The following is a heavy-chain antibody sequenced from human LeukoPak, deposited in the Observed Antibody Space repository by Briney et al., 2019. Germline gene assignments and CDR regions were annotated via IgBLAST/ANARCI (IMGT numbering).Heavy chain of an antibody. Sequence: SETLSLTCTFSGGSISSYYWSWIRQPGGKGLEWIGRIHTSGSTNYNPSLKSRVTMSVDTSKNQFSLKLSSVTAADTAVYYCARDRYYYDSSGYYVFDYWGQGTLVTVSS. CDR2: IHTSGST. D-gene: IGHD3-22*01. CDR3: ARDRYYYDSSGYYVFDY. CDR1: GGSISSYY. V-gene: IGHV4-4*07. J-gene: IGHJ4*02.